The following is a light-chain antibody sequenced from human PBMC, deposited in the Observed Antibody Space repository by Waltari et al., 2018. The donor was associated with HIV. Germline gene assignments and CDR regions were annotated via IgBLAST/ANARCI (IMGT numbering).Light chain of an antibody. CDR3: QQYNSWPL. J-gene: IGKJ4*01. CDR1: ESVSSN. CDR2: GAF. Sequence: EIVMTQSPATASVSPGESVTLSCRASESVSSNLAWYQQKPGQAPRLLIYGAFIRATGIPDRFSGSGSGTEFTLTISTLQSEDFAVYYCQQYNSWPLIGGGTKVDFK. V-gene: IGKV3D-15*03.